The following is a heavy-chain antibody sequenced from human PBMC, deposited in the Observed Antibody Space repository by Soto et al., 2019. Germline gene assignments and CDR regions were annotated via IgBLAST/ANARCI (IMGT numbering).Heavy chain of an antibody. CDR2: INHSGST. J-gene: IGHJ4*02. CDR1: GGSFSGYY. V-gene: IGHV4-34*01. Sequence: QVQLQQWGAGLLKPSETLSLTCAVYGGSFSGYYWSWIRQPPGKGLEWIGEINHSGSTNYNPSLKSRVTISVDTSKNQSSLKLSSVTAADTAVYYCARGSRTTVTSSILDYWGQGTLVTVSS. D-gene: IGHD4-17*01. CDR3: ARGSRTTVTSSILDY.